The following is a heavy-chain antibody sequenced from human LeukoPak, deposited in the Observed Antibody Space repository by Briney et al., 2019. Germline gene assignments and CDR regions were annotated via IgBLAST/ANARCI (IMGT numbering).Heavy chain of an antibody. CDR2: LHPEDGEA. D-gene: IGHD4-17*01. J-gene: IGHJ3*01. CDR3: ATRNFGDYGAFDV. CDR1: GYTLSDLA. V-gene: IGHV1-24*01. Sequence: GAAVQVSCQVSGYTLSDLAMHWVRQAPGKGLDWMGGLHPEDGEAIYAQPLQGRVTMTEDTSTDTAYMELSSLRSEDTAVYYCATRNFGDYGAFDVWGQGTMVTVSS.